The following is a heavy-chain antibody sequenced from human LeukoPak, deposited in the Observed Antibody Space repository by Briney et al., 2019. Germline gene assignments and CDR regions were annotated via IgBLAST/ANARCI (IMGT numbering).Heavy chain of an antibody. D-gene: IGHD2-2*01. CDR3: ARAGIVVVPAALDYGMDV. J-gene: IGHJ6*02. CDR1: GFTFSDYY. V-gene: IGHV3-11*01. Sequence: GGSLRLSCAASGFTFSDYYMSWIRQAPGKGLEWVSYISSSGSTIYYADSVKGRFTISRDNAKNSLYLQMNSLRAEDTAVYYCARAGIVVVPAALDYGMDVWGQGTTVIVSS. CDR2: ISSSGSTI.